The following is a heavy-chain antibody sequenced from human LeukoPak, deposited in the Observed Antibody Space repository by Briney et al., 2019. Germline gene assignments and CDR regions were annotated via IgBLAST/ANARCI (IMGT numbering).Heavy chain of an antibody. J-gene: IGHJ4*02. D-gene: IGHD2-21*02. V-gene: IGHV3-64D*06. CDR1: GFTFSSYS. CDR3: VKGYCGGDCYFDY. CDR2: ISSNGGST. Sequence: GGSLRLSCAASGFTFSSYSMNWVRQAPGKGLEYVSAISSNGGSTYYADSVKGRFTISRDNSKNTLYLQMSSLRAEDTAVYYCVKGYCGGDCYFDYWGQGTLVTVSS.